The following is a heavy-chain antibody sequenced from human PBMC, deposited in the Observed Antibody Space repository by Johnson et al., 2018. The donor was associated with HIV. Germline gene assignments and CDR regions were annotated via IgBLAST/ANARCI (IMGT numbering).Heavy chain of an antibody. Sequence: VLLVESGGGLVQPGGSLRLSCAASGITVSSSYMSWVRQAPGKGLEWVSRISGDGSSSSYADSVKGRFIISRDNAKNSLYLQMNSLRAEDTALYYCARDRGQRAPLCAFEIWGQGTMVTVSS. D-gene: IGHD3-10*01. V-gene: IGHV3-74*01. J-gene: IGHJ3*02. CDR1: GITVSSSY. CDR3: ARDRGQRAPLCAFEI. CDR2: ISGDGSSS.